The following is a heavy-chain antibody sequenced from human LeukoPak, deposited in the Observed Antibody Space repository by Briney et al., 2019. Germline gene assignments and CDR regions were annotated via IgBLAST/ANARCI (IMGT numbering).Heavy chain of an antibody. CDR2: INHSGST. CDR1: GFTFSDYY. D-gene: IGHD3-10*02. CDR3: ARSYVPYYYYYGMDV. Sequence: GSLRLSCAASGFTFSDYYMSWIRQPPGKGLEWIGEINHSGSTNYNPSLKSRVTISVDTSKNQFSLKLSSVTAADTAVYYCARSYVPYYYYYGMDVWGQGTTVTVSS. J-gene: IGHJ6*02. V-gene: IGHV4-34*01.